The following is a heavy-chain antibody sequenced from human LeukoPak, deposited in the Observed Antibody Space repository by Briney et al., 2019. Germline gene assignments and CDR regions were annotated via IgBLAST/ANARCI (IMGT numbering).Heavy chain of an antibody. J-gene: IGHJ4*02. Sequence: ASVKVSCKASGYTFTNYGISWVRLAPGQGLGWMGWISAYNGNTNYAQKLQGRVTMTTDTSTSTAYMELRSLRSDDTAVYYCARVIAVAGSTVDYWGQGTLVTVSS. CDR3: ARVIAVAGSTVDY. CDR1: GYTFTNYG. D-gene: IGHD6-19*01. V-gene: IGHV1-18*01. CDR2: ISAYNGNT.